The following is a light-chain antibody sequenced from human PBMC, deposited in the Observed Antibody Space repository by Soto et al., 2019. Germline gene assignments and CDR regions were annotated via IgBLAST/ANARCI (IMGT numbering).Light chain of an antibody. Sequence: QSALTQPPSASGSPGQSVTISCTGTSSDVGAYNYVSWYQQHPGKAPKLMIHEVSKRPSGVPDRFSASKSGNTASLTVSGLQAEDEADYYCQSYDNSLSGSWVFGGGTKLTVL. CDR1: SSDVGAYNY. J-gene: IGLJ3*02. CDR3: QSYDNSLSGSWV. V-gene: IGLV2-8*01. CDR2: EVS.